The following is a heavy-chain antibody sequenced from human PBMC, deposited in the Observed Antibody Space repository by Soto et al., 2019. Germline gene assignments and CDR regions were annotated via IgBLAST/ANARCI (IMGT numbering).Heavy chain of an antibody. V-gene: IGHV4-39*01. D-gene: IGHD2-15*01. Sequence: SETLSLTCTVSGGSISSSSYYWGWIRQPPGKGLEWIGSIYYSGSTYYNPSLKSRVTISVDTSKNQFSLKLSSVTAADTAVYYCARMGYCSGGSCYYYYYYGMDVWGQGTTVTVSS. CDR3: ARMGYCSGGSCYYYYYYGMDV. CDR2: IYYSGST. J-gene: IGHJ6*02. CDR1: GGSISSSSYY.